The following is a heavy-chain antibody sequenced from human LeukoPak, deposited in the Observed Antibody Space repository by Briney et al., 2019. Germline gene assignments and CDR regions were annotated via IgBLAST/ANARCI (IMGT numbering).Heavy chain of an antibody. CDR2: IRYDGSNK. Sequence: GGSLRLSCAESGFTFSSYGMHWVRQAPGKRLEWVAFIRYDGSNKYYADSVKGRFTISRDNSKNTLYLQMNSLRAEDTAVYYCAEDQVEDGGWYPRIYYYYYMDVWGKGTTVTVSS. CDR1: GFTFSSYG. CDR3: AEDQVEDGGWYPRIYYYYYMDV. D-gene: IGHD6-19*01. V-gene: IGHV3-30*02. J-gene: IGHJ6*03.